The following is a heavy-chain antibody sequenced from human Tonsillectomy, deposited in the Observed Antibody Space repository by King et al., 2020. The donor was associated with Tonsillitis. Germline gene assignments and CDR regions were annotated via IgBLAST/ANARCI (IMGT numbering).Heavy chain of an antibody. V-gene: IGHV4-61*02. CDR1: GDSITSGSYY. CDR3: ARGGDILTGGSLFDP. J-gene: IGHJ5*02. CDR2: IYTSGSI. Sequence: QLQESGPGLVKPSQTLSLTCTVSGDSITSGSYYWSWIRQPAGKGLEWIGRIYTSGSIDYNPALEGRVSMSVDTSKNQFSLKLNSVTAADTAGYHCARGGDILTGGSLFDPWGQGTLVTVSS. D-gene: IGHD3-9*01.